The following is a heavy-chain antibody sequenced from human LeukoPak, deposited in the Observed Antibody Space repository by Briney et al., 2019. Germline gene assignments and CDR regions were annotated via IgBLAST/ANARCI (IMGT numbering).Heavy chain of an antibody. CDR1: GFTFSGSA. CDR3: ARRELPQEYYFDY. CDR2: IRSKANSYAT. D-gene: IGHD1-26*01. Sequence: PGGSLRLSCAASGFTFSGSAMHWVRQASGKGLEWVGRIRSKANSYATAYAASVKGRFTISRDNSENTLYLQMNSLRAEDTAVYYCARRELPQEYYFDYWGQGTLVTVSS. V-gene: IGHV3-73*01. J-gene: IGHJ4*02.